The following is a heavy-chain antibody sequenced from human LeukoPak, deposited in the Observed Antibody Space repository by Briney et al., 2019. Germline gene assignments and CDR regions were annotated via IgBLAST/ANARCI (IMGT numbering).Heavy chain of an antibody. D-gene: IGHD2/OR15-2a*01. CDR1: GGSISSSVYY. Sequence: SETLSLICTVSGGSISSSVYYWGWIRQSPGKGLEWIGSIFHSGSTSYNPSLKSRVTISVDTSKNQFSLKLTSVTAADTAVYYCARVKTVVGVLSLVTKKDRSRYYFDYWGQGTLVTVSS. V-gene: IGHV4-39*07. J-gene: IGHJ4*02. CDR3: ARVKTVVGVLSLVTKKDRSRYYFDY. CDR2: IFHSGST.